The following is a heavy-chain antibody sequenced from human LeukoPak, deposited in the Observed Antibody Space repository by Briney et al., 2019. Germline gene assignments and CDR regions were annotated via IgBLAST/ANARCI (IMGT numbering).Heavy chain of an antibody. D-gene: IGHD3-10*01. Sequence: GASVKVSCKASGGTFSSYAISWVRPAPGQGLEWLGRIIPILGIANYAQKFQGRVTITADKSTSTAYMELSSLRSEDTAVYYCATKRITMVRGVIEPGYYYYGMDVWGQGTTVIVSS. J-gene: IGHJ6*02. CDR2: IIPILGIA. CDR3: ATKRITMVRGVIEPGYYYYGMDV. V-gene: IGHV1-69*04. CDR1: GGTFSSYA.